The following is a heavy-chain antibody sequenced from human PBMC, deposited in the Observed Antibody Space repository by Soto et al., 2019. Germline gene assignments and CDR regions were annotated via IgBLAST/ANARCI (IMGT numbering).Heavy chain of an antibody. Sequence: TGGALRLSCAASGFTFSSDWMGWGRQAPGKGVERVANIKQDGSEKYYVDSVKGRFTISRDNAKNSLYLQMNSLRAEDTAVYYCARDGGEAGYCTNGVCDAFDIWGQGTMVTVSS. CDR2: IKQDGSEK. V-gene: IGHV3-7*01. CDR3: ARDGGEAGYCTNGVCDAFDI. J-gene: IGHJ3*02. CDR1: GFTFSSDW. D-gene: IGHD2-8*01.